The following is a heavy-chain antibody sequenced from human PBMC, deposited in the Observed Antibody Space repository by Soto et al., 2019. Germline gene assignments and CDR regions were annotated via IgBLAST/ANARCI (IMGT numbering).Heavy chain of an antibody. Sequence: SETLSLTCTVSGGSISSYYWSWIRQPPGKGLEWIGYIYYSGSTNYNPSLKSRVTISVDTSKNQFSLKLSSVTAADTAVYYCARRDDGSREYSSSSSYYGMDVWGQGTTVTVSS. CDR3: ARRDDGSREYSSSSSYYGMDV. D-gene: IGHD6-6*01. CDR2: IYYSGST. CDR1: GGSISSYY. J-gene: IGHJ6*02. V-gene: IGHV4-59*01.